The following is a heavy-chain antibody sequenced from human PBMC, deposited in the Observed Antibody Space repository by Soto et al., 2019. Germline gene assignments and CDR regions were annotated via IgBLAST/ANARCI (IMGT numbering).Heavy chain of an antibody. D-gene: IGHD3-3*01. CDR3: AKDAATTIFGVVNQYYYGMDV. Sequence: GESLKISCAASGFTFDDYAMHWVRQAPGKGLEWVSLISGDGGSTYYADSVKGRFTISRDNSKNSLYLQMNSLRTEDTALYYCAKDAATTIFGVVNQYYYGMDVWGQGTTVTVSS. CDR1: GFTFDDYA. V-gene: IGHV3-43*02. CDR2: ISGDGGST. J-gene: IGHJ6*02.